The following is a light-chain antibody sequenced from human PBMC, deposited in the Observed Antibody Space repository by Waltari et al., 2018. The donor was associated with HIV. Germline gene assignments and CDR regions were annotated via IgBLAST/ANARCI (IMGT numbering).Light chain of an antibody. CDR3: QQSYMTPYT. Sequence: DIQMTQSPSSLSAFVGDRVTITCRARQSISSYLNCYQQKPGKAPKLLIYAASTLQSGVPSRFSGSGSGTDFTLTISSLQPEDFATYFCQQSYMTPYTFGQGTELEIK. J-gene: IGKJ2*01. V-gene: IGKV1-39*01. CDR2: AAS. CDR1: QSISSY.